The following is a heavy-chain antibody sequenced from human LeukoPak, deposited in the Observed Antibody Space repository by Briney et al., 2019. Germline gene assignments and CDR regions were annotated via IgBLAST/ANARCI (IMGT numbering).Heavy chain of an antibody. CDR2: IYYSGST. V-gene: IGHV4-39*01. J-gene: IGHJ6*03. CDR1: GGSISGSSYY. Sequence: KPSETLSLTCTVSGGSISGSSYYWGWIRQPPGKGLEWIGSIYYSGSTYYNPSLKSRVTISVDTSKNQFSLKLSSVTAADTAVYYCARAYVDTAMVGNYMDVWGKGTTVTVSS. CDR3: ARAYVDTAMVGNYMDV. D-gene: IGHD5-18*01.